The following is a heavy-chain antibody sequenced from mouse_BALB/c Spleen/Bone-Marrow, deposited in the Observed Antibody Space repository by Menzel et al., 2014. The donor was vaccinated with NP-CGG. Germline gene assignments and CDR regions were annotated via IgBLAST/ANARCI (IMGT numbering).Heavy chain of an antibody. CDR3: ARFPYDYGGGDY. Sequence: VHVKQSGAELVEPGASVKLSCTASGFNIKDTYMHWVKQRPEQGLEWIGRIDPANGNTKYDPKFQGKATITADTSSNTAYLQLSSLTSEDTAVYYCARFPYDYGGGDYWGQGTTLTVSS. CDR1: GFNIKDTY. CDR2: IDPANGNT. J-gene: IGHJ2*01. V-gene: IGHV14-3*02. D-gene: IGHD2-4*01.